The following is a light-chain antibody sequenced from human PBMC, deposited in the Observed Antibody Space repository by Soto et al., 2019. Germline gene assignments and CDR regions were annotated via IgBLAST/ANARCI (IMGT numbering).Light chain of an antibody. V-gene: IGKV1-5*03. J-gene: IGKJ1*01. CDR1: QSISSW. CDR3: QQYNSYST. CDR2: KAS. Sequence: DIQMTQSPSTLSGSVGDRVTITCRASQSISSWLAWYQQKPGKAPKLLIYKASSLESGVPSRFSGSGSGTEFTLTISSLQPDDFATYYCQQYNSYSTFGQGTKVEIK.